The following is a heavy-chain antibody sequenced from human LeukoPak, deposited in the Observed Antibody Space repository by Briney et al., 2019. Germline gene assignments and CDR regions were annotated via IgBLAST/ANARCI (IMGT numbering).Heavy chain of an antibody. V-gene: IGHV4-31*03. CDR3: ARDPPSTTKDAS. J-gene: IGHJ5*02. D-gene: IGHD4-17*01. Sequence: SETLSLTCTVSGGSISSGDDYWSWIRQHPGKGLEWIGYIYHSGTTYYNPSLKSRVTISLDTSKNQFSLKLTSVTAADTAVYYCARDPPSTTKDASWGQGTLVTVSS. CDR1: GGSISSGDDY. CDR2: IYHSGTT.